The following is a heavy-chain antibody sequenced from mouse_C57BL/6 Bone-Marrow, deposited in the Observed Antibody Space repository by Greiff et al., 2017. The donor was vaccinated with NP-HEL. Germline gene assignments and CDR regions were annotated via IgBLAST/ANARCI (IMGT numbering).Heavy chain of an antibody. D-gene: IGHD1-1*01. V-gene: IGHV5-6*01. Sequence: EVQGVESGGDLVKPGGSLKLSCAASGFTFSSYGMSWVRQTPDKRLEWVATISSCGSYTYYPDSVKGRFTISRDNAKNTLYLQMSSLKSEDTAMYYCARNLLLRLAWFAYWGQGTLVTVSA. CDR3: ARNLLLRLAWFAY. CDR2: ISSCGSYT. CDR1: GFTFSSYG. J-gene: IGHJ3*01.